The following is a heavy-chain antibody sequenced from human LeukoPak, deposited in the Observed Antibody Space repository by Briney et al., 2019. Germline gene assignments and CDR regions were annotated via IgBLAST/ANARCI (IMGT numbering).Heavy chain of an antibody. CDR3: AKERGSGSSQPLDY. J-gene: IGHJ4*02. CDR2: ISGSGGST. D-gene: IGHD3-10*01. V-gene: IGHV3-23*01. CDR1: GFTFSSYA. Sequence: GGSLRLSCAASGFTFSSYAMSWVRQAPGKGLEWVSAISGSGGSTYYADSVKGRFTIPRDNSKNTLYLQMNSLRAEDTAVYYCAKERGSGSSQPLDYWGQGTLVTVSS.